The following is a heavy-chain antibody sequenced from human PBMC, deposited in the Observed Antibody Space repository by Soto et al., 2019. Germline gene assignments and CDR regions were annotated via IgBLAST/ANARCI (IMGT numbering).Heavy chain of an antibody. CDR2: IYYSGSP. V-gene: IGHV4-39*01. CDR1: GGSISRSSYY. J-gene: IGHJ6*02. CDR3: ARQPATTYGSAGPPDV. D-gene: IGHD3-10*01. Sequence: QLQLQESGPGLVKPSETLSLTCTVSGGSISRSSYYWGWIRQPPGKGLEWIGSIYYSGSPYYNPSLKSRVTISVDTSKNQFSLKLSSVTAADPAVYYCARQPATTYGSAGPPDVWGQGTTVTVSS.